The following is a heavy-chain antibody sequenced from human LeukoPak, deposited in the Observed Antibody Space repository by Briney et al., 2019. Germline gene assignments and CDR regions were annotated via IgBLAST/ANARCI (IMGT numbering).Heavy chain of an antibody. J-gene: IGHJ6*02. CDR3: ARDPNYYESSGYSIYYYYGMDV. CDR1: GFTFSSSA. V-gene: IGHV3-23*01. CDR2: ISRSGGDT. D-gene: IGHD3-22*01. Sequence: GGSLRLSCAASGFTFSSSAMSWVHQAPGKGLEWVSSISRSGGDTNSADSVRGRFTISRDNSKNTLYLQMNSLRAEDTAVYYCARDPNYYESSGYSIYYYYGMDVWGQGTTVTVSS.